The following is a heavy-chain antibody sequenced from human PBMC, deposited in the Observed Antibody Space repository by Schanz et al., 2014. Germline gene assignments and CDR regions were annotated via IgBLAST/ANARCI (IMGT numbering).Heavy chain of an antibody. CDR1: GFSFSSYA. J-gene: IGHJ4*02. Sequence: VQLVESGGGLVKPGGSLRLSCSASGFSFSSYAMHWVRQAPGKGLEWVSDISSGSSYANYADSVKGRFTISRDISKNTLHLQVTSLRAEDTAVYYCAKQIHYDILTVTRNWGQGTLVTVSS. CDR2: ISSGSSYA. V-gene: IGHV3-11*05. CDR3: AKQIHYDILTVTRN. D-gene: IGHD3-9*01.